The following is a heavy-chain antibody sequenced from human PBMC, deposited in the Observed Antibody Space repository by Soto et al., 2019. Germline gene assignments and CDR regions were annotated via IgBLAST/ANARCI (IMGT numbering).Heavy chain of an antibody. CDR3: ASLSSSWTIGLFDP. CDR1: GFTFTSSA. CDR2: IVVGSGNT. V-gene: IGHV1-58*02. Sequence: SVKVSCKASGFTFTSSAMQWVRQARGQRLEWIGWIVVGSGNTNYAQKFQERVTITRDMSTSTAYMELSSLRSEDTAVYYCASLSSSWTIGLFDPCGQGTLVTVSS. J-gene: IGHJ5*02. D-gene: IGHD6-13*01.